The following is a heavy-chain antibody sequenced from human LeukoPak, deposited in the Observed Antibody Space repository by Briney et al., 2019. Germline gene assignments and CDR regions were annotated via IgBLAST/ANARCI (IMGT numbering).Heavy chain of an antibody. CDR1: GFTFSSYS. CDR3: ARDDKGIAVALDAFDI. J-gene: IGHJ3*02. D-gene: IGHD6-19*01. V-gene: IGHV3-21*01. Sequence: GGSLRLSCAASGFTFSSYSMNWVRQAPGKGLELVSSLSSSSSYIYYADSVKGRFTISRDNAKNSLYLQMNSLRAEDTAVYYCARDDKGIAVALDAFDIWGQGTMVTVSS. CDR2: LSSSSSYI.